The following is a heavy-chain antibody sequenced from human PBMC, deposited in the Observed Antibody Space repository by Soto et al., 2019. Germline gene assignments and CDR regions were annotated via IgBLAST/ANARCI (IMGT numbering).Heavy chain of an antibody. D-gene: IGHD6-6*01. Sequence: ASVKVSCKASGYTFTSYGISWVRQAPGQGLEWMGRISAYNGNTNYAQKLQGRVTMTTDTSTSTAYMELRSLRSDDTAVYYCARSEYSSSYGFNWFDHWGQGTLVTVSS. CDR1: GYTFTSYG. J-gene: IGHJ5*02. V-gene: IGHV1-18*04. CDR2: ISAYNGNT. CDR3: ARSEYSSSYGFNWFDH.